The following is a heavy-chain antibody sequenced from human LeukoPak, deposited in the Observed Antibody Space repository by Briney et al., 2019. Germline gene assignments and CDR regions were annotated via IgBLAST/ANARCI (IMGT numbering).Heavy chain of an antibody. Sequence: SETLSLTCTVSGGSISIGSDYWSWIRQPAGKGLEWIGRIYTSGSTNYNPSLKSRVTISVDTSKNQFSLKLSSVTAADTAVYYCARDTFSSGRYFDYWGQGTLVTVSS. CDR3: ARDTFSSGRYFDY. J-gene: IGHJ4*02. CDR1: GGSISIGSDY. V-gene: IGHV4-61*02. D-gene: IGHD6-6*01. CDR2: IYTSGST.